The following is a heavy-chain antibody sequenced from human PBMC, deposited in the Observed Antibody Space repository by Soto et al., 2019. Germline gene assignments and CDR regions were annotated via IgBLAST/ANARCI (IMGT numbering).Heavy chain of an antibody. Sequence: SETLSLTCTVSGGSISSSSYYWGWIRQPPGKGLEWIGSIYYSGSTYYNPSLKSRVTISVDTSKNQFSLKLSSVTAAGTAVYYCARQSSYEDLWWFDPWGQGTLVTVSS. CDR3: ARQSSYEDLWWFDP. V-gene: IGHV4-39*01. D-gene: IGHD5-18*01. J-gene: IGHJ5*02. CDR1: GGSISSSSYY. CDR2: IYYSGST.